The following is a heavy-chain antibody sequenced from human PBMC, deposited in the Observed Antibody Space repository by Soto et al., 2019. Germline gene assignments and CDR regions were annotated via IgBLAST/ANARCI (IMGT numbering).Heavy chain of an antibody. Sequence: QVQLVESGGGVVQPGRSLRLSCAASGFTFSSYAMHWVRQAPGKGLEWVAVISYDGSNKYYADSVKGRFTISRDNSKNXLYLQMNSLRAEDTAVYYCARERGQRGSYEGPFDYWGQGTLVTVSS. D-gene: IGHD1-26*01. CDR1: GFTFSSYA. V-gene: IGHV3-30-3*01. J-gene: IGHJ4*02. CDR3: ARERGQRGSYEGPFDY. CDR2: ISYDGSNK.